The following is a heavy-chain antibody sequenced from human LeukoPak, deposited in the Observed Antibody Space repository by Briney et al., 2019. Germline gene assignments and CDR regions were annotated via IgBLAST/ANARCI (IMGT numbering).Heavy chain of an antibody. Sequence: SETLSLTCTVSGGSISSSSYYWGWIRQPPGKGLEWIGSIYYSGSTYYNPSLKSRVTISVDTSKNQFSLKLSSVTAADTAVYYCARSYSSGWYFDYWGQGTLVTVSS. V-gene: IGHV4-39*01. CDR1: GGSISSSSYY. CDR2: IYYSGST. D-gene: IGHD6-19*01. J-gene: IGHJ4*02. CDR3: ARSYSSGWYFDY.